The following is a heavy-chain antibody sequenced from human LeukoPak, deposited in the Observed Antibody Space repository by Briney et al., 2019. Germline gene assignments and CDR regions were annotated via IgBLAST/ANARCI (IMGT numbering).Heavy chain of an antibody. V-gene: IGHV4-59*08. CDR1: SDSISSSY. Sequence: PSETLSLTCTVSSDSISSSYWSWIRQPPGKGLEWIGYVHYTGSTNYNPSLKSRVTMSVDTSKKQFFLRLNSVTAADTAVYYCARLRPLEQVGAYYHHSMDVWGPGTTVTVSS. J-gene: IGHJ6*02. CDR3: ARLRPLEQVGAYYHHSMDV. D-gene: IGHD6-6*01. CDR2: VHYTGST.